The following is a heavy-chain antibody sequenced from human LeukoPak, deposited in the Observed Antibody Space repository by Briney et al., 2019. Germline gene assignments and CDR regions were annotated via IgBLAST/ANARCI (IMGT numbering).Heavy chain of an antibody. V-gene: IGHV3-30*18. CDR3: AKGHSSSWARADY. D-gene: IGHD6-13*01. CDR1: GFTFSTYG. Sequence: GGSLRLSCAASGFTFSTYGMHWVRQAPGKGLEWAAIISYEGSNKYYTDSVKGRFTISRDNSRNTLYLQMNSLRPEDTAMYYCAKGHSSSWARADYWGQGTLVTVSS. CDR2: ISYEGSNK. J-gene: IGHJ4*02.